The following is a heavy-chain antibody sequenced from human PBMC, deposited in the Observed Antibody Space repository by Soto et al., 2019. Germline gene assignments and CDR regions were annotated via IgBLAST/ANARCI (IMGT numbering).Heavy chain of an antibody. CDR3: ARDRAVAGISRSFDY. V-gene: IGHV3-30-3*01. Sequence: PGGSLRLSCAASGFTFSNYVMHWARQAPGKGLEWVAIILYDGTNEDYADSVKGRFTISRDNSKNTLYLQMNSLRSEDTAVYYCARDRAVAGISRSFDYWGHGTLVTVSS. CDR1: GFTFSNYV. D-gene: IGHD6-19*01. J-gene: IGHJ4*01. CDR2: ILYDGTNE.